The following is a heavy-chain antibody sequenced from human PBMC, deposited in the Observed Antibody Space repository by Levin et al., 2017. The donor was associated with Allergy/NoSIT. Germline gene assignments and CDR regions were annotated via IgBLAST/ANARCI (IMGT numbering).Heavy chain of an antibody. CDR2: ISDSGDTT. CDR3: AKDPLRGAAAGNHFDVYS. Sequence: QPGGSLRLSCAASGFAFSGYAMSWVRQAPGKGLEWVSAISDSGDTTYYADSVKGRLTISRDNSKNTVYLQMISLRAEDTAIYYCAKDPLRGAAAGNHFDVYSWGQGTLVTVSS. D-gene: IGHD6-13*01. J-gene: IGHJ4*02. CDR1: GFAFSGYA. V-gene: IGHV3-23*01.